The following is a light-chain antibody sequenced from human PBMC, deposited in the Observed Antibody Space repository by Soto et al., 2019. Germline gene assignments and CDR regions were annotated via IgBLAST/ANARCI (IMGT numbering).Light chain of an antibody. J-gene: IGLJ3*02. CDR2: GNS. V-gene: IGLV1-40*01. Sequence: QSVLTQPPSVSGARGQRVTISCTGSSSNIGAGYDVHWYQQLPGTAPKLLIYGNSNRPSGVPDRFSGSKSGTSASLAITGLQAEDDADYYCQSYDSSLSGSLFGGGTKLTVL. CDR3: QSYDSSLSGSL. CDR1: SSNIGAGYD.